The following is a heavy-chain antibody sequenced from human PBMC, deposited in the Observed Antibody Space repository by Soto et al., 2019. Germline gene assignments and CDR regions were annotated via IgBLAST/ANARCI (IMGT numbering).Heavy chain of an antibody. D-gene: IGHD6-13*01. CDR3: ARDNAAAGTPFDY. CDR1: GFTFSDYY. V-gene: IGHV3-11*01. CDR2: ISVTGTTV. Sequence: GGSLRLSCAASGFTFSDYYMSWIRQTPGKGLELVSYISVTGTTVYYADSVKGRFTISRDNAKKSLYLQMSSLRAEDTAVYYCARDNAAAGTPFDYWGQGTLVTVSS. J-gene: IGHJ4*02.